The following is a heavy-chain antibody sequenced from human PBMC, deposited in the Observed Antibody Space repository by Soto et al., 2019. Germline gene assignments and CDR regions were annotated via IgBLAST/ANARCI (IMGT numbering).Heavy chain of an antibody. CDR2: INPNSGGT. CDR1: GSTFTGYY. CDR3: ARHLEGSILGRYYYYGMDV. Sequence: GASVKVSCKXSGSTFTGYYMHWVRPAPGQGLEWMGWINPNSGGTNYAQKFQGRVTMTRDTSISTAYMELSRLRSDDTAVYYCARHLEGSILGRYYYYGMDVWCQGTTVTVSS. J-gene: IGHJ6*02. V-gene: IGHV1-2*02. D-gene: IGHD1-26*01.